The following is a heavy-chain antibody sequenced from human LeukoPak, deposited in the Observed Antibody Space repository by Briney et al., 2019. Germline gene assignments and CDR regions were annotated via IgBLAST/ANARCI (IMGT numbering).Heavy chain of an antibody. V-gene: IGHV4-61*02. CDR1: GGSISSSGYY. D-gene: IGHD4-17*01. CDR3: ARDYDDDYVGAFDI. J-gene: IGHJ3*02. Sequence: SETLSLTCTVSGGSISSSGYYWSWIRQPAGKGLEWIGRIYTSGSTIYNPSLKSRVTMSVDTSKNQFSLKLSSVTAADTAVYYCARDYDDDYVGAFDIWGQGTMVTVSS. CDR2: IYTSGST.